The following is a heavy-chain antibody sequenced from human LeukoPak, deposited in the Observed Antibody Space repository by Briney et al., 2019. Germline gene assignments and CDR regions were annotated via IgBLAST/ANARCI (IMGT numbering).Heavy chain of an antibody. Sequence: GGSLRLSCAASGFTSSSYAMSWVRQAPGKGLEWVSAISGSGGSTYYADSVKGRFTISRDNSKNTLYLQMNSLRAEDTAVYYCANWNDVFWFDPWGQGTLVTVSS. CDR3: ANWNDVFWFDP. V-gene: IGHV3-23*01. CDR1: GFTSSSYA. CDR2: ISGSGGST. D-gene: IGHD1-1*01. J-gene: IGHJ5*02.